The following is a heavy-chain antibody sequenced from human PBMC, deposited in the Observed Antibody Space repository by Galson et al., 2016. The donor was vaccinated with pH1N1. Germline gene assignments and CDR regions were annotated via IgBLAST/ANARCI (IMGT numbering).Heavy chain of an antibody. Sequence: SLRLSCAASGFTFSRYYMTWVRQVPGKGLEWVANIKQDGSEKNYVDSVKGRFTISRDNAKNPVYLQMNSLRAEDTAVYYCAKENWGCEYWGQGTLVTVSS. CDR1: GFTFSRYY. CDR3: AKENWGCEY. D-gene: IGHD7-27*01. CDR2: IKQDGSEK. V-gene: IGHV3-7*01. J-gene: IGHJ4*02.